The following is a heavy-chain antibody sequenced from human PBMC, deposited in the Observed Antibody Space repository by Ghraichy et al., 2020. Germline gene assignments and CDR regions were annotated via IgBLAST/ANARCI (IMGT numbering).Heavy chain of an antibody. CDR2: INQDGSDK. CDR3: ARNRGVRYNSSWYPNFDY. Sequence: GGSLRLSCAASGFIFSDYYMIWVRQAPGKGLEWVANINQDGSDKFYVASVQGRFTISRDNPKNSLYLQMNSLRAEDTAVYYCARNRGVRYNSSWYPNFDYWGQGALVTVSS. CDR1: GFIFSDYY. V-gene: IGHV3-7*03. J-gene: IGHJ4*02. D-gene: IGHD6-13*01.